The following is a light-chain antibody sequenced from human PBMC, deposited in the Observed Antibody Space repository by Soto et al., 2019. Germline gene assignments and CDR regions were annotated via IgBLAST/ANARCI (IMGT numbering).Light chain of an antibody. J-gene: IGLJ2*01. V-gene: IGLV1-44*01. CDR1: SSNIGSNS. Sequence: QSVLTQPPSASGTPGQRVTISCSGSSSNIGSNSVNWYQQLPGTAPKLLMYSSNQRPSGVPDRFSGSKSGTSASLAISGLQSEDEADYYCEAWDDSLNGVVFGGGTKVTVL. CDR3: EAWDDSLNGVV. CDR2: SSN.